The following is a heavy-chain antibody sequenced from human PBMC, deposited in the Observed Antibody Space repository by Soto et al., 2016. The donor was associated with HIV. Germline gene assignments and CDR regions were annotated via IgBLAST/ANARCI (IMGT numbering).Heavy chain of an antibody. CDR1: GFTFSGSA. Sequence: EVQLVESGGGLVQLGGSLKLSCAASGFTFSGSAMHWVRQASGKGLEWVGRIRSKANSYATAYAASVKGRFTISRDDSKNTAYLQMNSLKTEDTAVYYCTRLLWSHTRTYGMDVWGQGTTVTVSS. CDR3: TRLLWSHTRTYGMDV. CDR2: IRSKANSYAT. J-gene: IGHJ6*02. V-gene: IGHV3-73*01. D-gene: IGHD2-2*01.